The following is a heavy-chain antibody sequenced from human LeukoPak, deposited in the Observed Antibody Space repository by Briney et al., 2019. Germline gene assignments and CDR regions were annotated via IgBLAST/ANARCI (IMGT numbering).Heavy chain of an antibody. V-gene: IGHV1-46*01. CDR2: INPSGGST. Sequence: GASVKVSCKASGYTFTSYGISWVRQAPGQGLEWMGIINPSGGSTSYAQKFQGRVTMTRDTSTNTVYMELSSLRSEDTAIYYCVRVVYSSGIFDYWGQGTLVTVSS. CDR3: VRVVYSSGIFDY. CDR1: GYTFTSYG. J-gene: IGHJ4*02. D-gene: IGHD6-19*01.